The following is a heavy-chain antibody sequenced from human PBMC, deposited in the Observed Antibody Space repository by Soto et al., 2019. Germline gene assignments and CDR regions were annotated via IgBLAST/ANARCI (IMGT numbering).Heavy chain of an antibody. Sequence: SETLSLTCTVSGDSISSSSHYWGWIRQPPGKGLEWIGSIYYSGTTHYNPSLKSRVIITGDSPKNQFSLKVNSVTAADTAVYYCASQIASRWDSFDSWGQAPLVPVSS. V-gene: IGHV4-39*01. D-gene: IGHD6-13*01. CDR1: GDSISSSSHY. CDR2: IYYSGTT. CDR3: ASQIASRWDSFDS. J-gene: IGHJ4*02.